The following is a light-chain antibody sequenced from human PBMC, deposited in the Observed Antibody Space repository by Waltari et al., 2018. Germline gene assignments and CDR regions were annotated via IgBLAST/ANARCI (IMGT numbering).Light chain of an antibody. Sequence: QSVLTQPPSASGTPGQRVTTSCAGSSSNIGSNTVNWFQQLPGTAPKLLISSNNQRPSGVPDRFSASKSGTSASLASSGLQSEDEADYYCAAWDDSLNGWVFGGGTKLTVL. CDR2: SNN. CDR3: AAWDDSLNGWV. CDR1: SSNIGSNT. J-gene: IGLJ3*02. V-gene: IGLV1-44*01.